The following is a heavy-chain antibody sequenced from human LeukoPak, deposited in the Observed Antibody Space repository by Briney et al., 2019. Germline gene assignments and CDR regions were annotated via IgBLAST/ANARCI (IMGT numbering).Heavy chain of an antibody. Sequence: SVKVSCKASGYTFTGYYIHWVRQAPGQGLEWRGGIIPIFGTANYAQKFQGRVTITTDESTSTAYMELSSLRSEDTAVYYCARVPPAYYGGNSGYYYYYMDVWGKGTTVTVSS. CDR1: GYTFTGYY. CDR2: IIPIFGTA. CDR3: ARVPPAYYGGNSGYYYYYMDV. D-gene: IGHD4-23*01. J-gene: IGHJ6*03. V-gene: IGHV1-69*05.